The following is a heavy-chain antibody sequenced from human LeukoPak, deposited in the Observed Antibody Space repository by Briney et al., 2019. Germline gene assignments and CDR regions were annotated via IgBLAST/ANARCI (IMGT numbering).Heavy chain of an antibody. D-gene: IGHD6-6*01. CDR3: ARVHSSPFVDAFDI. V-gene: IGHV4-4*02. J-gene: IGHJ3*02. CDR2: IYHSGST. CDR1: GGSISSNNW. Sequence: SGTLSLTCTVSGGSISSNNWWSWVRQPPGKGLEWIGEIYHSGSTDYNPSLKSRVTISVDKSKNQFSLKLSSVTAADTAVYYCARVHSSPFVDAFDIWGQGTMVTVSS.